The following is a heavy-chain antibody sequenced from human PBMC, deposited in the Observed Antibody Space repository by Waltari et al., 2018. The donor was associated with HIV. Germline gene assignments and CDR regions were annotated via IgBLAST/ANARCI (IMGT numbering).Heavy chain of an antibody. J-gene: IGHJ2*01. D-gene: IGHD4-4*01. CDR1: GFPFSYCW. Sequence: QVVESGGALVQPGAYLRLACLASGFPFSYCWMNWVRQAPGKGLELLANIKGDGSVRNYVGSVEGRFSIFRDNAKRSVYLEMHGLTVEDTATYYCTGGLYSVWGRGTLVTVSS. V-gene: IGHV3-7*01. CDR2: IKGDGSVR. CDR3: TGGLYSV.